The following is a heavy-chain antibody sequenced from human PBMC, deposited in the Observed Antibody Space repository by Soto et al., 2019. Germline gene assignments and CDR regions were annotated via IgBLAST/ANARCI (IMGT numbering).Heavy chain of an antibody. CDR2: IWYDGSNK. Sequence: QVQLVESGGGVVQPGRSLRLSCAASGFTFSSYGMHWVRQAPGKGLEWVAVIWYDGSNKYYADSVKGRFTISRDNSKNPPCRPMTILGTEDTRVDSCARSEGYPNGQTRGFDIWGQGTMVTVSS. CDR1: GFTFSSYG. J-gene: IGHJ3*02. CDR3: ARSEGYPNGQTRGFDI. D-gene: IGHD2-8*01. V-gene: IGHV3-33*01.